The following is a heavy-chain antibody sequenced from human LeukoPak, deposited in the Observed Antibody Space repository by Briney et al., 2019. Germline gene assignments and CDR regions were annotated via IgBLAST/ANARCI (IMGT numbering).Heavy chain of an antibody. Sequence: SETLSLTCTVSGGSISSYYWSWIRQPPGKGLEWIGYIYYSGSTNYNPSLKSRVTISVDTSKNQFSLKLSSVTAADTAVYYCARVRGRINCSSTSCYRGKYYYYMDVWGKGTTVTVSS. CDR1: GGSISSYY. D-gene: IGHD2-2*02. V-gene: IGHV4-59*01. J-gene: IGHJ6*03. CDR2: IYYSGST. CDR3: ARVRGRINCSSTSCYRGKYYYYMDV.